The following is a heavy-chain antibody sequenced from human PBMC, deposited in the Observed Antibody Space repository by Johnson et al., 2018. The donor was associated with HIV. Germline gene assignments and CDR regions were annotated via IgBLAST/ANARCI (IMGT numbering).Heavy chain of an antibody. J-gene: IGHJ3*02. Sequence: QVQLVESGGGVVQPGRSLRLSCAASGFTFSSYGMHWVRQAPGKGLEWVAVISYDGSNKYYADSVKGRFTISRDNSKNTLYLQMNSLRAEDTALYYCAKNLDPAGAFDIWGQGTMVTVSS. CDR2: ISYDGSNK. D-gene: IGHD3-9*01. V-gene: IGHV3-30*18. CDR1: GFTFSSYG. CDR3: AKNLDPAGAFDI.